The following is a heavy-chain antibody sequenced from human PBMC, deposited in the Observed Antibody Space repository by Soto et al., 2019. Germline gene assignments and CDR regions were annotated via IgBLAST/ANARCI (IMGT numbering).Heavy chain of an antibody. J-gene: IGHJ5*02. D-gene: IGHD2-2*01. CDR2: IYYSGSA. CDR1: GGSISSYY. CDR3: ARRGCSSTSCYSWFDP. Sequence: KASETLSLTCTVSGGSISSYYWSWIRQPPGKGLEWIGYIYYSGSANYNPSLKSRVTISVDTSKNQFSLKLSSVTAADTAVYYCARRGCSSTSCYSWFDPWGQGTLVTVSS. V-gene: IGHV4-59*08.